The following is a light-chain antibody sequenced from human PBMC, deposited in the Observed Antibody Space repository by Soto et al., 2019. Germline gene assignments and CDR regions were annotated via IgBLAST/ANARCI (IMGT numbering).Light chain of an antibody. J-gene: IGKJ5*01. V-gene: IGKV3-20*01. Sequence: EIVLTQSPDTLSLSPGESATLSCRASQSVNSRYLAWYQQKPGQAPRLLIYGASNRATGIPDRFSGSGSGTDFTLTISRLEPEDFAVFYCQQYDDSITFGQGTRLEIE. CDR3: QQYDDSIT. CDR1: QSVNSRY. CDR2: GAS.